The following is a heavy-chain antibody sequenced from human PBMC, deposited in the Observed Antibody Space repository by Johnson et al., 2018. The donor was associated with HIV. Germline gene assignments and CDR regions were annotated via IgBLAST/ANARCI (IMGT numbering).Heavy chain of an antibody. J-gene: IGHJ3*02. CDR2: ISYDGSNK. CDR3: AKEYLRYSGTYAGAFDI. D-gene: IGHD1-26*01. V-gene: IGHV3-30*04. Sequence: QVQLVESGGGVVQPGRSLRLSCAASGFTFNSYAMHWVRQAPGRGLEWVAVISYDGSNKYYADSMKGRFTISRDNYQNTLYLQMNSLRAEDTAVYYCAKEYLRYSGTYAGAFDIWGQGTMVTVSS. CDR1: GFTFNSYA.